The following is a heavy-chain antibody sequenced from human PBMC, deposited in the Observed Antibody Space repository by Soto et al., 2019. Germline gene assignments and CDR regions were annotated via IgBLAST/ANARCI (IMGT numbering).Heavy chain of an antibody. CDR2: VYYSGST. Sequence: SETLSLTCTVSGGSISSHYWSWIRQPPGQGLEWIGYVYYSGSTNYNPSLKSRVTISVDTSKNQFSLRLSSVTAADTAVYYCARAEDYSNYVYYFDYWGQGTLVTVSS. CDR1: GGSISSHY. D-gene: IGHD4-4*01. CDR3: ARAEDYSNYVYYFDY. V-gene: IGHV4-59*08. J-gene: IGHJ4*02.